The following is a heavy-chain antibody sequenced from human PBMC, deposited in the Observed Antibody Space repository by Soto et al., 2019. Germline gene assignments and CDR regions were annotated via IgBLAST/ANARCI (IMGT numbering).Heavy chain of an antibody. CDR3: GSGITIFGVCYGMDV. CDR1: GYTFRSHG. V-gene: IGHV1-18*01. D-gene: IGHD3-3*01. J-gene: IGHJ6*02. Sequence: ASVKVSCKASGYTFRSHGITWVRQAPGQGLEWMGWISGHNGYTDYAQKFQGRVTMTADTSTSTAFMELRTLVSDDTALYYCGSGITIFGVCYGMDVWGQGTTVTVSS. CDR2: ISGHNGYT.